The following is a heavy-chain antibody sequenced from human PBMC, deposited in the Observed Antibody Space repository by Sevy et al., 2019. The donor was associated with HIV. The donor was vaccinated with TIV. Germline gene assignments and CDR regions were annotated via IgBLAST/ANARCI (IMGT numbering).Heavy chain of an antibody. J-gene: IGHJ4*02. CDR2: NSVTSGNT. Sequence: GGCLRLSCAGSGFTFSTYAMSWVRQAPGKGLEWVSGNSVTSGNTYYADAVKGRFTISRDNSKNTLYLQMNSLRAEDTAVYYCAKSDRMYSSLWYVDYFDSWGQGTLVTVSS. CDR3: AKSDRMYSSLWYVDYFDS. D-gene: IGHD6-19*01. CDR1: GFTFSTYA. V-gene: IGHV3-23*01.